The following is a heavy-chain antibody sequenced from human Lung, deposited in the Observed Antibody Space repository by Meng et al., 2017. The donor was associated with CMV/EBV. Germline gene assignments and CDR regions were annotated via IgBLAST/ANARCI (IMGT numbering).Heavy chain of an antibody. CDR1: GCTFGRYA. CDR2: IIPRIGIT. J-gene: IGHJ4*02. V-gene: IGHV1-69*10. CDR3: ARGRVAYNIRFLDF. Sequence: SSVKVSXKDTGCTFGRYAIGWVRQARGQGLEWMGAIIPRIGITNYAQRLQGRVTITADSATSTAYMELSSLRSEDTAVYYCARGRVAYNIRFLDFWGQGTLVTVSS. D-gene: IGHD1-1*01.